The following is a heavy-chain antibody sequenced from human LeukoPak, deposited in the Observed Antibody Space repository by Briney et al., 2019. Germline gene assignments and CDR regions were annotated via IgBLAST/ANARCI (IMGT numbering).Heavy chain of an antibody. CDR1: GASISSYY. Sequence: SETLSLTCTVSGASISSYYWSWIRQPAGKGLEWIGRIYTSGSTNYNPSLKSRVTISVDTSKNQFSLKLSSVTAADTAVYYCASYRYYYDSPRGFDYWGQGTLVTVSS. CDR2: IYTSGST. J-gene: IGHJ4*02. CDR3: ASYRYYYDSPRGFDY. D-gene: IGHD3-22*01. V-gene: IGHV4-4*07.